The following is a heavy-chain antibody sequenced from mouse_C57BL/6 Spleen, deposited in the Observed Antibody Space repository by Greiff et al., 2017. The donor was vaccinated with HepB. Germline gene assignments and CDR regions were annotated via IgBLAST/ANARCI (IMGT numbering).Heavy chain of an antibody. CDR3: TQWRYGSYYFDY. Sequence: EVQLQQSGAELVRPGASVKLSCTASGFNIKDYYMHWVKQRPEQGLEWIGRIDPEDGDTEYAPKFQGKATMTADTSSNTAYLQLSSLTSEDTAVYYCTQWRYGSYYFDYWGQGTTLTVSS. J-gene: IGHJ2*01. D-gene: IGHD1-1*01. CDR2: IDPEDGDT. V-gene: IGHV14-1*01. CDR1: GFNIKDYY.